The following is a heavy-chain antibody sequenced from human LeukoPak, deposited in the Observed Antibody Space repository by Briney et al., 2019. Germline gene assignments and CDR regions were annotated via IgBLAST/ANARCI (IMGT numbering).Heavy chain of an antibody. V-gene: IGHV4-34*01. D-gene: IGHD5-18*01. CDR1: GGSFSGYY. Sequence: SETLSLTCAVYGGSFSGYYWSWIRQPPGKGLEWIGETNHSGSTNYNPSLKSRVTISVDTSKNQFSLKLSSVTAADTAVYYCARTWIQLWSVVNYFDYWGQGTLVTVSS. J-gene: IGHJ4*02. CDR2: TNHSGST. CDR3: ARTWIQLWSVVNYFDY.